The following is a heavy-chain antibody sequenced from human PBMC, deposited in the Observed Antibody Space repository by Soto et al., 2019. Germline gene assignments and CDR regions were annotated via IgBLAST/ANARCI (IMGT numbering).Heavy chain of an antibody. CDR1: GFSLSNGKVG. D-gene: IGHD6-19*01. Sequence: SGPTLVNPTETLTLTCTVSGFSLSNGKVGVSWIRQPPGKALEWLAHIFSNDEKSYRTSLKSRLTISGDTSKSQVVLTMTNVDPVDTATYYCARILFGRSVAGGYFYMDVWGKGTTVTSP. CDR3: ARILFGRSVAGGYFYMDV. J-gene: IGHJ6*03. CDR2: IFSNDEK. V-gene: IGHV2-26*01.